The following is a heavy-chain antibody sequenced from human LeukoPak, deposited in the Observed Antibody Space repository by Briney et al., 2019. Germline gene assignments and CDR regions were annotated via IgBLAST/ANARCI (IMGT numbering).Heavy chain of an antibody. Sequence: PGGSLRFSCEASGFTFTTYSMTWVRQAPGKGLEWVSIISSGSSAIFSADALKGRFTISRDDAKNLLYLDMNSLRAEDTAVYYCARGHTAVTRHFDFWGQGTLVTVSS. CDR3: ARGHTAVTRHFDF. D-gene: IGHD4-17*01. V-gene: IGHV3-21*01. J-gene: IGHJ4*02. CDR1: GFTFTTYS. CDR2: ISSGSSAI.